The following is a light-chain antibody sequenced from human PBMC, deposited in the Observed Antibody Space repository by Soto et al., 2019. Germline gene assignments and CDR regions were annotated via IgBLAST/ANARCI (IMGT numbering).Light chain of an antibody. Sequence: QSALTQPASVSGSPGQSITISCTGTSSDVGGYNYVSWYQQHQGKAPKLRIYELSNRSSGVSNRFSGSKSGNTATLTISGIEAEEGPDYYCSSYTSSSIDYVFGTRTKLTVL. J-gene: IGLJ1*01. CDR2: ELS. V-gene: IGLV2-14*01. CDR3: SSYTSSSIDYV. CDR1: SSDVGGYNY.